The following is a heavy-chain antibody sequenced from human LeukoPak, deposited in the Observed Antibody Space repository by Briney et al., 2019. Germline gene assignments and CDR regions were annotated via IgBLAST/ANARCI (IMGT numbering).Heavy chain of an antibody. J-gene: IGHJ4*02. D-gene: IGHD2-2*01. Sequence: GGSLRLSCAASGFTFSNAWMSWVRQAPGKGLEWVGRIKSKTDGGTTDYAAPVKGRFTISRDDSKNTLYLQMNSLKTEDTAVYYCTNIRGYCSSTSCYALDYWGQGTLVTVSS. CDR3: TNIRGYCSSTSCYALDY. CDR2: IKSKTDGGTT. CDR1: GFTFSNAW. V-gene: IGHV3-15*01.